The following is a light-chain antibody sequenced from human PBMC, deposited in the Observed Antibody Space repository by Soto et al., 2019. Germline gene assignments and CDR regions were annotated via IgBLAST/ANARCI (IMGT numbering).Light chain of an antibody. V-gene: IGKV2-24*01. CDR1: QTLVHNVENTS. CDR2: KVS. J-gene: IGKJ1*01. CDR3: MQATQSTWT. Sequence: DFGMTQTPLSYLVTFGQAASISCRSSQTLVHNVENTSLSWFHQRPGQPPRLLINKVSDRFSGVPDRFSGSGAGTDFTLTISRVEAEDVGVYYCMQATQSTWTFGQGTKVEIK.